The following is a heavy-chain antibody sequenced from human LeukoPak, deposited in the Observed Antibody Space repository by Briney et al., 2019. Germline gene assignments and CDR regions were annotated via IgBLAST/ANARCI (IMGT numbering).Heavy chain of an antibody. J-gene: IGHJ3*02. D-gene: IGHD3-22*01. Sequence: SGGSLRLSCAASGFTFSSYGMHWVRQAPGKGLEWVAVISYDGRSKYYADSMKGRFTISRDNSKNTLYLQMNSLRDEDTAVYYCATTRYDNNPLGAFDIWGQGTMVTVSS. CDR1: GFTFSSYG. V-gene: IGHV3-30*03. CDR2: ISYDGRSK. CDR3: ATTRYDNNPLGAFDI.